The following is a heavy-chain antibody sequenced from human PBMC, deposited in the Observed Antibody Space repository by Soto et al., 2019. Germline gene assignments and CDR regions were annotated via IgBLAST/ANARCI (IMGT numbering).Heavy chain of an antibody. CDR1: GYTFTNYY. V-gene: IGHV1-46*01. CDR3: AKGDNDY. Sequence: ASLKVSCKASGYTFTNYYVQWVRQAPGQGLEWMGVIHPDGGHTTYSQKFQDRVTMTRDTFTSTIHMELSSLRSEDTAVYYCAKGDNDYWGQGTLVTVSS. CDR2: IHPDGGHT. J-gene: IGHJ4*02.